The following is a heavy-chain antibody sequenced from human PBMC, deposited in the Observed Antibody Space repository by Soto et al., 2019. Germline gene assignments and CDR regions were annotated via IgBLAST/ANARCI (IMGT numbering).Heavy chain of an antibody. D-gene: IGHD5-18*01. CDR3: VCATWLQLWLPPDNMDV. Sequence: GSLRLSCAASGFTFCKFALHWVRQAPGEGLQWVAVISHDGGNRYYADSLNGRFSISRDNAKNTLYLQMNSLRSEDTAVYYCVCATWLQLWLPPDNMDVWGQGTKVTVSS. CDR1: GFTFCKFA. V-gene: IGHV3-30-3*02. CDR2: ISHDGGNR. J-gene: IGHJ6*02.